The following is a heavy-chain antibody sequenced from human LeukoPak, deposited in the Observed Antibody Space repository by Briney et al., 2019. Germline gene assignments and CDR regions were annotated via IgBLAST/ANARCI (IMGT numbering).Heavy chain of an antibody. CDR1: GFTFSGYW. J-gene: IGHJ2*01. D-gene: IGHD4-17*01. V-gene: IGHV3-74*01. Sequence: PGGSLRPSCAASGFTFSGYWMHWVRQPPGKGLVWVSRITGDGSSTTYADSVKGRFTISRDNAKNTLYLQMISLRAEDTAVYYCARDTGWYFDLWGRGTLVTVSS. CDR2: ITGDGSST. CDR3: ARDTGWYFDL.